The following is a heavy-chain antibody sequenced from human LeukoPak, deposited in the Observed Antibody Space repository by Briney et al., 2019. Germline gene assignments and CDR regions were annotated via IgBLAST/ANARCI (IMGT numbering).Heavy chain of an antibody. D-gene: IGHD2-15*01. J-gene: IGHJ4*02. Sequence: PSETLSLTCAVYGGSFSGYYWSWIRQPPGKGLEWIGEINHSGSTNYNPSLKSRVTISVDTSKNQFSLKLSSVTAADTAVYYCAREGRGGRHQHFGYWGQGTLVTVSS. CDR3: AREGRGGRHQHFGY. V-gene: IGHV4-34*01. CDR2: INHSGST. CDR1: GGSFSGYY.